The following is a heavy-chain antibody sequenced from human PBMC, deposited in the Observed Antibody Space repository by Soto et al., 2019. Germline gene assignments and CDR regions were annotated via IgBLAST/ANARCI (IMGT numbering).Heavy chain of an antibody. V-gene: IGHV1-18*01. Sequence: QLVQSGPEVKKPGASVKVSCKASGYTFAIYGINWVRQAPGQGLEWMGWISTYNGNTNYAQKLQGRVTMTTDPSTSTAYMELRSLRSDDTAVYYCARRIAAAGTFWFGPWSQGTLVTVSS. J-gene: IGHJ5*02. CDR1: GYTFAIYG. CDR2: ISTYNGNT. D-gene: IGHD6-13*01. CDR3: ARRIAAAGTFWFGP.